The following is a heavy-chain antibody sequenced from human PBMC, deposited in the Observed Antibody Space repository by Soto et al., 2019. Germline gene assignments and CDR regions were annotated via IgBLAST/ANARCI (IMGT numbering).Heavy chain of an antibody. V-gene: IGHV3-53*01. J-gene: IGHJ4*02. CDR2: VYPGGNT. Sequence: PGGSLRLSCAASGFSVSNNHMTWVRQAPGRGPQWVSTVYPGGNTYHADSVKGRFAISRDNSKNMLYLQMNSLRAEDTAVYYCATGLDTSKSGYWGQGTLVTVSS. CDR3: ATGLDTSKSGY. D-gene: IGHD5-18*01. CDR1: GFSVSNNH.